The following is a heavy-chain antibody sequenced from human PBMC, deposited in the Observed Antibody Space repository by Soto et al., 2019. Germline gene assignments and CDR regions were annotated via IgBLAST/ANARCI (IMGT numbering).Heavy chain of an antibody. CDR1: GYTFTSYG. J-gene: IGHJ6*02. CDR2: ISAYNGNT. D-gene: IGHD3-10*01. Sequence: ASVKVSCKASGYTFTSYGISWVRQAPGQGLEWMGWISAYNGNTNYAQKLQGRVPMTTDTSTSTAYMELRSLRSDDTTVYYCARGGGITMVRGVIISLDYYYYGMDVWGQGTTVTVSS. CDR3: ARGGGITMVRGVIISLDYYYYGMDV. V-gene: IGHV1-18*04.